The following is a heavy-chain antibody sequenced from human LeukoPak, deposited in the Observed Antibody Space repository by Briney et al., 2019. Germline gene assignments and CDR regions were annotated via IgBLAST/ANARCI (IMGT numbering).Heavy chain of an antibody. CDR1: GASISSRY. Sequence: SETLSLTCTISGASISSRYWSWLRQPPGKELEWIGYIDNGGSPKYSPSLRSRVTISVVTSKNQFSLKLNSVTAADTAVYYCARDLGRVANDYYFDSWGQGTLVTVPS. J-gene: IGHJ4*02. CDR2: IDNGGSP. CDR3: ARDLGRVANDYYFDS. D-gene: IGHD4/OR15-4a*01. V-gene: IGHV4-59*11.